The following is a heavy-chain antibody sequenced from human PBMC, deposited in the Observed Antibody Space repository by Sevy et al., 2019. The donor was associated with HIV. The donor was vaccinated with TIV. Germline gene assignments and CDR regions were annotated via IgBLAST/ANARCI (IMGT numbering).Heavy chain of an antibody. CDR2: IYYSGST. V-gene: IGHV4-59*01. J-gene: IGHJ5*02. CDR1: GGSISSYY. Sequence: SETLSLTCTVSGGSISSYYWSWIRQPPGKGLEWIGYIYYSGSTNYNPSLKSRVTISVDTSKNQFSLRLGSVTAADPAVYYCASLAAAAGFDPWGQGTLVTVSS. CDR3: ASLAAAAGFDP. D-gene: IGHD6-13*01.